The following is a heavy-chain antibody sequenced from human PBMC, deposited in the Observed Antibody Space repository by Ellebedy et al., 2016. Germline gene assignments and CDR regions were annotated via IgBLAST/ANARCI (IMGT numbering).Heavy chain of an antibody. Sequence: GGSLRLSCTGSGFTFGDNAMSWFRQAPGKGLEWVAVISYDGSNKYYADSVKGRVTISRDNSKNTLYLQMNSLRAEDTAVYYCASLTYYYDSSGYPNAFDIWGQGTMVTVSS. D-gene: IGHD3-22*01. CDR2: ISYDGSNK. J-gene: IGHJ3*02. CDR3: ASLTYYYDSSGYPNAFDI. CDR1: GFTFGDNA. V-gene: IGHV3-30*04.